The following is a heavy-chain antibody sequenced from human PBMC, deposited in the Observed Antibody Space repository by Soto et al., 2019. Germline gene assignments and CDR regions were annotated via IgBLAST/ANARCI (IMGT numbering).Heavy chain of an antibody. V-gene: IGHV1-2*02. D-gene: IGHD2-21*02. CDR3: AREIYGDNGGFDY. CDR2: TNPNSGGT. Sequence: ASVKVSCKASGNTLAGHYMHCVRQAPGQGLEWMGWTNPNSGGTNYAQKFQGRVTMTRDTSISTAYMELSSLRSDDTAVYYCAREIYGDNGGFDYWGQGXLVTV. CDR1: GNTLAGHY. J-gene: IGHJ4*02.